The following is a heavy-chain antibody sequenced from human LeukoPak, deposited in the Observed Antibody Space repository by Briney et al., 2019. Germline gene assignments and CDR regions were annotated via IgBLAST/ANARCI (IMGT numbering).Heavy chain of an antibody. Sequence: PGGSLRLSCAASGFTVSSNYMSWVRQAPGKGLEWVSVIYSGGTTYYADSVKGRFTISRDNSKNTLYLHMSSLRAEDTAVYYCARGRFSGPDDYWGQGTLVTVSS. V-gene: IGHV3-53*01. CDR1: GFTVSSNY. D-gene: IGHD6-19*01. J-gene: IGHJ4*02. CDR3: ARGRFSGPDDY. CDR2: IYSGGTT.